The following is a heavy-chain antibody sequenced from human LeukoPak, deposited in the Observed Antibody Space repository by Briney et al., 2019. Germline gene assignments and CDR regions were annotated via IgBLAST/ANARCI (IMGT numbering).Heavy chain of an antibody. CDR1: GFTFSSYG. J-gene: IGHJ4*02. Sequence: GRSLRLSCAASGFTFSSYGMHWVRQAPGKGLEWVAVISYDGSSKYYADSVKGRFTISRDNSKNTLYLQINSRRAEDTAVYYCAKNRGWGSGSYYQPDYWGQGTLVTVSS. V-gene: IGHV3-30*18. CDR2: ISYDGSSK. CDR3: AKNRGWGSGSYYQPDY. D-gene: IGHD3-10*01.